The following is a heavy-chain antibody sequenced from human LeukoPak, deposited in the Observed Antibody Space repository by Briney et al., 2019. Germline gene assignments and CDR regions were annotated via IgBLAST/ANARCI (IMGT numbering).Heavy chain of an antibody. V-gene: IGHV4-34*01. Sequence: KPSETLSLTCAVYGGSFSGYYWSWIRQPPGKGLEWIGEINHSGSTNYNPSLKSRVTISVDTSKNQFSLKLSSVTAADTAVYYCARAMRCSSTSCYLHDAFDIWGQGTMVTVSS. CDR2: INHSGST. CDR3: ARAMRCSSTSCYLHDAFDI. CDR1: GGSFSGYY. D-gene: IGHD2-2*01. J-gene: IGHJ3*02.